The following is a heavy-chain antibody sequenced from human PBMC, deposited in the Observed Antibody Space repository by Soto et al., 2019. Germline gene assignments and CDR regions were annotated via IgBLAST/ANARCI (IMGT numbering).Heavy chain of an antibody. CDR2: INPNSGGT. CDR1: GYPFTGYY. J-gene: IGHJ6*02. CDR3: ARDLTAMVNTQGRYYYYGMDV. D-gene: IGHD5-18*01. Sequence: GXSVKVACKASGYPFTGYYMHWVRQAPGQGLEWMGWINPNSGGTNYAQKFQGRVTMTRDTSISTAYMELSRLRSDDTAVYYCARDLTAMVNTQGRYYYYGMDVWGQRTTVTVSS. V-gene: IGHV1-2*02.